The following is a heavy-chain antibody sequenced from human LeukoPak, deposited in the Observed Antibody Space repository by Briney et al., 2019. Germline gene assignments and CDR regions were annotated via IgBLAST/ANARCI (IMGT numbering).Heavy chain of an antibody. Sequence: GVSLRHSCAASGFTFSTYGMHRVRQAPDKGLEWMAVISYDGSNKYYADSVKGRFTISRDNSRNTLYLQMNSLRAEDTAVYYCAKDPNPTGTYSNYWIYWGQGTLVTVSS. CDR3: AKDPNPTGTYSNYWIY. CDR1: GFTFSTYG. J-gene: IGHJ4*02. D-gene: IGHD4-11*01. V-gene: IGHV3-30*18. CDR2: ISYDGSNK.